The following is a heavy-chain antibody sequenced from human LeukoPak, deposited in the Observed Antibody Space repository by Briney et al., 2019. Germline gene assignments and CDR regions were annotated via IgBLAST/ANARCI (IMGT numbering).Heavy chain of an antibody. V-gene: IGHV3-7*01. Sequence: GGSLRLSCAASGFTFSSYWMSWVRQAPGKGLEWVANIKQDGSNKYYADSVKGRFTISRDNSKNTLYLQMNSLRAEDTAVYYCAREKYSSGRGFDYWGQGTLVTVSS. CDR2: IKQDGSNK. J-gene: IGHJ4*02. CDR1: GFTFSSYW. D-gene: IGHD6-19*01. CDR3: AREKYSSGRGFDY.